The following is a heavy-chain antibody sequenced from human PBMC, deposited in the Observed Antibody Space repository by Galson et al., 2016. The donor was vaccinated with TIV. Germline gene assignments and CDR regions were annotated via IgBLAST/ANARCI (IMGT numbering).Heavy chain of an antibody. CDR3: ARETGGSGWYTVDY. V-gene: IGHV3-23*01. D-gene: IGHD6-19*01. J-gene: IGHJ4*02. CDR1: GFTFSSFA. Sequence: SLRLSCAASGFTFSSFAMTWVRQAPGKGLEWLSTIRPSATRTYYSDSEKDRFTTSRDDSSNTLFLQMNSLRAEDTAMYFCARETGGSGWYTVDYWGQGALVIVSS. CDR2: IRPSATRT.